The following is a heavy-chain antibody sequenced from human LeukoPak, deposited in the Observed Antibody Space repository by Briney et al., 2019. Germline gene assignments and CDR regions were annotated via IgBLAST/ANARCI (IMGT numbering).Heavy chain of an antibody. CDR3: ARALVSTAPFDY. D-gene: IGHD5/OR15-5a*01. CDR2: VTSSSSYI. Sequence: EGSLRLSCAASGFTFSSYSMNWVRQAPGKGPEWVSPVTSSSSYIYYADSLKGRFTISRDNAKNSLFLQMNSLRAEDTAVYYCARALVSTAPFDYWGQGTLVTVSS. CDR1: GFTFSSYS. V-gene: IGHV3-21*06. J-gene: IGHJ4*02.